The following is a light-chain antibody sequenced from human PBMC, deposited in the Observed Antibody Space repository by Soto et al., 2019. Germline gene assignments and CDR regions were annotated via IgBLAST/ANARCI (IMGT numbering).Light chain of an antibody. CDR3: ATWDDSLDGPV. Sequence: QSVLTQTPSASGTPGQRVTISCSGGGSNIGTNTVMWYQQLPGTAPKLFIYNNNQRPSGVPDRFSGSKSGTSASLAISGLRSEDEADYYCATWDDSLDGPVFGGGTKLTVL. V-gene: IGLV1-44*01. CDR1: GSNIGTNT. J-gene: IGLJ2*01. CDR2: NNN.